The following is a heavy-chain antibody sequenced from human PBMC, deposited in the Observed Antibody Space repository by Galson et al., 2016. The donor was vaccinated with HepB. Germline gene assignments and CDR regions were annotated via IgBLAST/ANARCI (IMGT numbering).Heavy chain of an antibody. CDR1: GYIFTGYW. CDR3: ARHLCPTCYGAP. D-gene: IGHD2-2*01. J-gene: IGHJ5*02. CDR2: IDGADSET. Sequence: QSGAEVKEPGESLKISCKGSGYIFTGYWIAWVRQMPGKGLEWMGIIDGADSETRYSPSFQGQVTFSADKSISTAYLHWSSLKASDTAIYYCARHLCPTCYGAPWGQGTLVTVSS. V-gene: IGHV5-51*01.